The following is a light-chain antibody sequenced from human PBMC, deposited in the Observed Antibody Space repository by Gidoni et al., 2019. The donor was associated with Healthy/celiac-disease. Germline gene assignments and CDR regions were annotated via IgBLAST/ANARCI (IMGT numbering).Light chain of an antibody. CDR3: QQSYSTPLT. J-gene: IGKJ4*01. CDR1: QSISSY. V-gene: IGKV1-39*01. Sequence: PPSPSSLSASVGDRVTITCRASQSISSYLNWYQQKPGKAPKLLIYAASSLQSGVPSRFSGSGSGTDFTLTISSRQPEDFATYYCQQSYSTPLTFXGXTKVEIK. CDR2: AAS.